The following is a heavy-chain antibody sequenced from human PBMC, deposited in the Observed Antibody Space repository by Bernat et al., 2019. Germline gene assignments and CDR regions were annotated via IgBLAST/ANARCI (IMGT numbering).Heavy chain of an antibody. Sequence: EAQLVESGGGLVQPGGSLRLSCAASGFTFSPYSMSWVRQAPGKGLEWISYISGSSSHIYYADSVKGRFTISRDNVKNSVYLQMNSLRAEDTAVYYCARDSNQGLGYCTTTNCYFLDYWGQGTLVTVSS. J-gene: IGHJ4*02. CDR3: ARDSNQGLGYCTTTNCYFLDY. CDR2: ISGSSSHI. CDR1: GFTFSPYS. V-gene: IGHV3-48*01. D-gene: IGHD2-2*01.